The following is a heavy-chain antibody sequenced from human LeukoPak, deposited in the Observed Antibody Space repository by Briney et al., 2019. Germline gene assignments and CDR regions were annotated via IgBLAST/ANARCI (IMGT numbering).Heavy chain of an antibody. D-gene: IGHD3-10*01. V-gene: IGHV3-48*03. CDR2: ICCRGSCI. J-gene: IGHJ4*02. CDR1: GFTFSSYE. CDR3: ARDRYYYGSGNYVPGLLDY. Sequence: GGSLRLSCAASGFTFSSYEMNWVRQAPGMGLEWVSYICCRGSCIYYADSVKGRFTLSRDNAKNSLYLQMNRLRAEDTAVYYCARDRYYYGSGNYVPGLLDYWGQGTLVTVSS.